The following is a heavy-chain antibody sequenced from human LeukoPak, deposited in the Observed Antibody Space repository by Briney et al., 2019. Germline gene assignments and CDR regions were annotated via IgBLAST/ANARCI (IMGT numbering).Heavy chain of an antibody. V-gene: IGHV3-33*08. CDR1: GFTFSSYG. J-gene: IGHJ4*02. CDR3: ARDARSGSYYSILAY. D-gene: IGHD1-26*01. CDR2: IWYDGSNK. Sequence: PGRSLRLSCAASGFTFSSYGMHWVRQAPGKGLEWVAVIWYDGSNKYYADSVKGRFTISRDNSKNTLYLQMNSLRAEDTAVYCCARDARSGSYYSILAYWGQGILVTVSS.